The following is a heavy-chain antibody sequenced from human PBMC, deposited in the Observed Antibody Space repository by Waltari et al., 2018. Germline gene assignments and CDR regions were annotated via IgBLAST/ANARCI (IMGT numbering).Heavy chain of an antibody. V-gene: IGHV1-69*01. Sequence: QVQLVQSGAEVKKPGSSVKVSCKASGGTFSSYAISWVRQAPGQGLEWMAGIIPIFGTANYAQKVQGRVTITADESTSTAYMELSSLRSEDTAVYYCARDGGGSMIVVVMTNYYGMDVWGQGTTVTVSS. CDR1: GGTFSSYA. CDR2: IIPIFGTA. D-gene: IGHD3-22*01. CDR3: ARDGGGSMIVVVMTNYYGMDV. J-gene: IGHJ6*02.